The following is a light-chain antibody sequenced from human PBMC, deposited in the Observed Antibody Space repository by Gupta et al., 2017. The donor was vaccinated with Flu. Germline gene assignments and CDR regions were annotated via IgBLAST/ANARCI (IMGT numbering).Light chain of an antibody. CDR3: GTWDSSLSAVV. CDR1: SSNIGNNY. V-gene: IGLV1-51*02. CDR2: ENN. J-gene: IGLJ2*01. Sequence: VLTQPPSVSAAPGQKVTISCSGSSSNIGNNYVSWYQQLPGTAPKLLIYENNKRPSGIPDRFSGSKSGTSATLGITGLQTGDEADYYCGTWDSSLSAVVFGGGTKLTVL.